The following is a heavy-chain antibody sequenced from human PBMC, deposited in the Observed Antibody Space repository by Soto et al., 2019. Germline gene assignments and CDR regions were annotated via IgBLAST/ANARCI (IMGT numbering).Heavy chain of an antibody. CDR1: GFTFSSYT. J-gene: IGHJ4*02. Sequence: QVQLVESGGGVVQPGGSLRLSCAASGFTFSSYTMHWVRQAPGKGLEWVAVIPNDGRFKHYGDSVKGRFTISRANSNNILYLQMNSLRPDDTAVYYCAREGGPAATSPDYWGQGILVTVSS. CDR3: AREGGPAATSPDY. V-gene: IGHV3-30*04. CDR2: IPNDGRFK. D-gene: IGHD2-2*01.